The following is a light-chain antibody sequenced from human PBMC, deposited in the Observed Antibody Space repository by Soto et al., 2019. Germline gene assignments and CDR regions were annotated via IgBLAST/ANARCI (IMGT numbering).Light chain of an antibody. J-gene: IGKJ3*01. V-gene: IGKV1-39*01. CDR1: QSINNC. CDR3: QQGFNTPNT. CDR2: PAS. Sequence: DIQMTQSPSSLSASVGDRVTITCRASQSINNCLNWYQQKPGKAPKLLIYPASRLQSGVPSSFIGSRSGTHFTLTISCLLPQDFATYYCQQGFNTPNTFGPGTKVDIK.